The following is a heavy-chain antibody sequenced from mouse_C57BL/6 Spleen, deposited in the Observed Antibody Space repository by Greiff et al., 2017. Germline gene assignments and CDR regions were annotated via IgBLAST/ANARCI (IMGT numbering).Heavy chain of an antibody. J-gene: IGHJ3*01. CDR2: IDPETGGT. CDR3: TRGDYDEGAWFAD. V-gene: IGHV1-15*01. CDR1: GYTFTDYE. Sequence: QVQLQQSGAELVRPGASVTLSCKASGYTFTDYEMHWVKQTPVHGLEWIGAIDPETGGTAYNQKFKGKAILTADKSSSTAYMELRSLTSEDSAVYYCTRGDYDEGAWFADWGQGTLVTVSA. D-gene: IGHD2-4*01.